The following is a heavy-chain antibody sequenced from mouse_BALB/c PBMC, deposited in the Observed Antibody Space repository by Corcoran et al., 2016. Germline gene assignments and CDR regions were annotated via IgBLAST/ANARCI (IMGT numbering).Heavy chain of an antibody. D-gene: IGHD2-14*01. Sequence: EVQLQQSGAELVKPGASVKLSCTASGFNIKDTSMHWVKQRPEQGLEWIGRIDPANGNTTYDPKFQGKATITADTSSNTAYLQLSSLTSEDTTVYYCARRRYDGRDYAMDYWGQGTSVTVSS. CDR3: ARRRYDGRDYAMDY. V-gene: IGHV14-3*02. CDR2: IDPANGNT. J-gene: IGHJ4*01. CDR1: GFNIKDTS.